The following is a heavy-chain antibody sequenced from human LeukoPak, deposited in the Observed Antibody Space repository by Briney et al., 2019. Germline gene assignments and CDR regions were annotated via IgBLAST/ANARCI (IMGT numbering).Heavy chain of an antibody. J-gene: IGHJ6*03. CDR2: ISSSSSYI. CDR3: ARHASLHGSGRRLEGDYYYYMDV. Sequence: PGGSLRLSCAASGFTFSSYSMNWVRQAPGKGLEWVSSISSSSSYIYYADSVKGRFTISRDNAKNSLYLQMNSLRAEDTAVYYCARHASLHGSGRRLEGDYYYYMDVWGKGTTVTISS. CDR1: GFTFSSYS. D-gene: IGHD3-10*01. V-gene: IGHV3-21*01.